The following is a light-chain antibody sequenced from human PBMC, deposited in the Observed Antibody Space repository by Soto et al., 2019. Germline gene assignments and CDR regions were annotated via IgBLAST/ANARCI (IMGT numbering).Light chain of an antibody. V-gene: IGKV3-11*01. CDR2: DAS. CDR3: QQPTNCPLT. Sequence: EIVLTQSPATLSLSPGERATLSCRASQSVGSSLAWYQQKPGQAPRLLIYDASTRATGIPARFSGSGSGTDFTLTISSLEPEDFAVYYCQQPTNCPLTFGGGTKVEIK. CDR1: QSVGSS. J-gene: IGKJ4*01.